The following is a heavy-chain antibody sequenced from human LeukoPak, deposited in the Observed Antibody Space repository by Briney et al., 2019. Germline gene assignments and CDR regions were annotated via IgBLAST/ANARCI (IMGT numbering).Heavy chain of an antibody. CDR2: ISSSGGGV. V-gene: IGHV3-48*04. J-gene: IGHJ4*02. CDR3: ARAEALKFRDFDY. CDR1: GFTFSSYG. Sequence: GGSLRLSCAASGFTFSSYGMHWVRQAPGKGLEWLSYISSSGGGVYYADSVKGRFTISRDNAKNSLYLQMNSLRAEDTATYYCARAEALKFRDFDYWGQGTLVTVSS.